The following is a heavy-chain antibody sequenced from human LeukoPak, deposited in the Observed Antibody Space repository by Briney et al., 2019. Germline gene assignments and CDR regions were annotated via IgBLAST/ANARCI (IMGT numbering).Heavy chain of an antibody. CDR2: INKDGGEK. CDR3: ARDNGYGDSLDY. D-gene: IGHD4-17*01. V-gene: IGHV3-7*03. J-gene: IGHJ4*02. CDR1: GFTFSSYW. Sequence: GGSLRLSCAASGFTFSSYWMSWVRQAPGKGLEWVANINKDGGEKYYVDSVKGRFTISRDNAKNSLYLQMNSLRAEDTALYYCARDNGYGDSLDYWGQGTLVTVSS.